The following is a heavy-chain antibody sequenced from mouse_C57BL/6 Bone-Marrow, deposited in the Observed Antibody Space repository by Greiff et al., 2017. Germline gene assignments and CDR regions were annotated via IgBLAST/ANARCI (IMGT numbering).Heavy chain of an antibody. D-gene: IGHD4-1*01. CDR1: GYTFTSYW. CDR3: ARSWVPYYFDY. V-gene: IGHV1-50*01. CDR2: IDPSDSYT. J-gene: IGHJ2*01. Sequence: QVQLQQPGAELVKPGASVKLSCKASGYTFTSYWMQWVKQRPGQGLEWIGEIDPSDSYTNYNQKFKGKATLTVDTSSITAYMQLSSLTSEDSAVYDCARSWVPYYFDYWGQGTTLTVSS.